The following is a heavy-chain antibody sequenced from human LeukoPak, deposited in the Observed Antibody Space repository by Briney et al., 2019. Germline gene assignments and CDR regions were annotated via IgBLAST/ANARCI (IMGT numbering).Heavy chain of an antibody. CDR1: GFTFRSYS. D-gene: IGHD4-11*01. CDR3: TRHDTVIRGWFDP. Sequence: GVSLRLSCAASGFTFRSYSMNGVRQSPARGLEWLSCISSSSNTIYYADSVKGRFTISRDNAKDSLYLQMNSLRDEDTAVYYCTRHDTVIRGWFDPWGQGTRVTVSS. J-gene: IGHJ5*02. CDR2: ISSSSNTI. V-gene: IGHV3-48*02.